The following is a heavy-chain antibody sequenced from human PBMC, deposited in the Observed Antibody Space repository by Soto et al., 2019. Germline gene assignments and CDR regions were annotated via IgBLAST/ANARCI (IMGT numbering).Heavy chain of an antibody. J-gene: IGHJ3*02. Sequence: GGSLRLSCAASGFTFSSYWMHWVRQAPGKGLVWVSRINSDGSSTSYADSVKGRFTISRDNAKNTLYLQVNSLRAEDTAVYYCARGVLLVPHDAFDIWGQGTMVTVSS. CDR2: INSDGSST. CDR3: ARGVLLVPHDAFDI. CDR1: GFTFSSYW. D-gene: IGHD6-6*01. V-gene: IGHV3-74*01.